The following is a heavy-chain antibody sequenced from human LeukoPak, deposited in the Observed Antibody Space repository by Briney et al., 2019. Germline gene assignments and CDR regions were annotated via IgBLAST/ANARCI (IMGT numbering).Heavy chain of an antibody. J-gene: IGHJ5*02. CDR3: AREYSSGLSWFDP. V-gene: IGHV4-59*01. CDR1: GGSINNYY. CDR2: IYYNGNT. D-gene: IGHD6-19*01. Sequence: RSETLSLTCTLSGGSINNYYWSWIRQPPGKGLEWIGYIYYNGNTNYNPSLKSRVTISVDTSKNQFSLKLSSVTAADTAVYFCAREYSSGLSWFDPWGQGTLVTVSS.